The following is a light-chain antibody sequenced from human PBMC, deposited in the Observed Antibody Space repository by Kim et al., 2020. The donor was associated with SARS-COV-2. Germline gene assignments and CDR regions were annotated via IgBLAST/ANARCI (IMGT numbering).Light chain of an antibody. CDR3: AAWDDSLSGRV. J-gene: IGLJ3*02. CDR1: SSNIGYNY. V-gene: IGLV1-47*02. CDR2: GNN. Sequence: QSVLTQPPSASGTPGQRVTISCSGSSSNIGYNYVSWYQQPPGTAPKLLIYGNNQRPSGVPDRFSGSKSGTSASLAISGLRSEDEADYYCAAWDDSLSGRVFGGGTQLTVL.